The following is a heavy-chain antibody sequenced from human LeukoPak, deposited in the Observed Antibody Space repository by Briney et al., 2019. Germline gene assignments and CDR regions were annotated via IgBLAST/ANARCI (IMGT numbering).Heavy chain of an antibody. J-gene: IGHJ5*02. CDR2: ISSSDSTI. D-gene: IGHD2-15*01. Sequence: GGSLRLSCAASGFTFSDYCMSWIRQAPGKGLEWVSYISSSDSTIYSADSVKGRFTISRDNAKNSLYLQMNSLRPEDTAIYYCAKGLGVGYCSGGSCYNNWLDPWGQGTLVTVSS. CDR3: AKGLGVGYCSGGSCYNNWLDP. V-gene: IGHV3-11*04. CDR1: GFTFSDYC.